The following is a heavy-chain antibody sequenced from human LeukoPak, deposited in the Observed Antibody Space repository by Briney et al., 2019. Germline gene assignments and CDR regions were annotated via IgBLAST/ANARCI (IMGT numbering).Heavy chain of an antibody. CDR2: IYYSGST. V-gene: IGHV4-31*03. CDR1: GGSINSGGYY. D-gene: IGHD3-10*01. Sequence: SETLSLTCTVSGGSINSGGYYWSWIRQHPGTGLEWIGYIYYSGSTYYNPSLKSRVTISIDTSKNQFSLKLSSVTAADTAVYYCARDRGYGSGSYYYDYWGQGTLVTVSS. J-gene: IGHJ4*02. CDR3: ARDRGYGSGSYYYDY.